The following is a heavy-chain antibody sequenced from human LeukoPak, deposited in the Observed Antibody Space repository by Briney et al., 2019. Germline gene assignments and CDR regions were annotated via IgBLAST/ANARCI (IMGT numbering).Heavy chain of an antibody. CDR3: AREWQKSIAAAGTGFDP. CDR1: GGSISSNTYY. Sequence: SETLSLTCTVSGGSISSNTYYWGWIRQPPGKGLEWIGYIYYSGSTNYNPSLKSRVTISVDTSENQFSLKLSSVTAADTAVYYCAREWQKSIAAAGTGFDPWGQGTLVTVSS. V-gene: IGHV4-61*01. CDR2: IYYSGST. J-gene: IGHJ5*02. D-gene: IGHD6-13*01.